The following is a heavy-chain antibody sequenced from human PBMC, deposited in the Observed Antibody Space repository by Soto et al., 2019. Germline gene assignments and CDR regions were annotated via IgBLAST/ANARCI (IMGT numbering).Heavy chain of an antibody. Sequence: QVQLVESGGGVVQPGRSLRLSCAASGFTFSSYGMHWVRQAPGKGLEWVAVISYDGSNKYYADSVKGRFTISRDNSKNTLYLKMNSLRAEDTSVYYCGYFDYWGQGTLFTVSS. J-gene: IGHJ4*02. CDR3: GYFDY. CDR2: ISYDGSNK. CDR1: GFTFSSYG. V-gene: IGHV3-30*03.